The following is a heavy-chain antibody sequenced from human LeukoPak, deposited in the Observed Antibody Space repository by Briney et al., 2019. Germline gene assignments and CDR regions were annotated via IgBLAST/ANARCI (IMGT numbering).Heavy chain of an antibody. J-gene: IGHJ3*02. V-gene: IGHV3-21*01. CDR1: GFTFSSYS. Sequence: GGSLRLSCAASGFTFSSYSMNWVRQAPGKGLEWVSSISSSSSYIHSADSVRGRFTISRDNAKNSLFLQMNSLRAEDTAVYYCARDEWGDAFDIWGQGAMVTVFS. CDR2: ISSSSSYI. D-gene: IGHD1-26*01. CDR3: ARDEWGDAFDI.